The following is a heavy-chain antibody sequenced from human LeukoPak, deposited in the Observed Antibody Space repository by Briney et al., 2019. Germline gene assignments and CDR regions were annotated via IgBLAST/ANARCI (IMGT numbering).Heavy chain of an antibody. CDR2: ISSSGSTI. V-gene: IGHV3-11*01. D-gene: IGHD3-16*02. Sequence: PGGSLRLSCAASGFTFSDYYMSWLRQAPGKGLEGVSYISSSGSTIYYADSVKGRFTISRDNAKNSLYLQMNSLRAEDTAVYYCAKALGRHLPDDAFDIWGQGTMVTVSS. CDR1: GFTFSDYY. J-gene: IGHJ3*02. CDR3: AKALGRHLPDDAFDI.